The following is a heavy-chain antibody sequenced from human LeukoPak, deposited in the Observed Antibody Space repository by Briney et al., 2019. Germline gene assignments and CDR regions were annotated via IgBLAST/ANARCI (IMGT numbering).Heavy chain of an antibody. D-gene: IGHD3-16*01. CDR2: ISPSGGST. CDR1: GYTFTSYY. CDR3: ASLITFGGVTFDY. J-gene: IGHJ4*02. V-gene: IGHV1-46*01. Sequence: ASVKVSCKASGYTFTSYYMHWVRQAPGQGLEWMGIISPSGGSTSYAQKFQGRVAMTRDTSTSTVYMELSSLRSEDTAVYYCASLITFGGVTFDYWGQGTLVTVSS.